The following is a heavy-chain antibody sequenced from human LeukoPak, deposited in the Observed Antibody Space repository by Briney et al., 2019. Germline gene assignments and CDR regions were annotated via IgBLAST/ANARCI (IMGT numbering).Heavy chain of an antibody. D-gene: IGHD6-13*01. Sequence: GASVKVSGKVSGYTLTELSMHWVRQAPGKGLEWMGGFDPEDGETIYAQKFQGRVTMTEDTSTDTAYMELSSLRSEDTAVYYCATVTGSSWYWYFDYWGQGTLVTVSS. J-gene: IGHJ4*02. V-gene: IGHV1-24*01. CDR3: ATVTGSSWYWYFDY. CDR2: FDPEDGET. CDR1: GYTLTELS.